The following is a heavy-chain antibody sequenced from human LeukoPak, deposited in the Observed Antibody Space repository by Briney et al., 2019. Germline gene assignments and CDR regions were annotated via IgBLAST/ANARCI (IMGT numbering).Heavy chain of an antibody. J-gene: IGHJ4*02. D-gene: IGHD3-22*01. Sequence: SETLSLTCTVSGGSISSSSYYWGWIRQPPGKGLEWIGSIYYSGSTYYNPSLKSRVTISVDTSKNQFSLKLSSVTAADTAVYYCARHIYDSSGYYENLYYFDYWGQGTLVTVSS. CDR2: IYYSGST. V-gene: IGHV4-39*01. CDR1: GGSISSSSYY. CDR3: ARHIYDSSGYYENLYYFDY.